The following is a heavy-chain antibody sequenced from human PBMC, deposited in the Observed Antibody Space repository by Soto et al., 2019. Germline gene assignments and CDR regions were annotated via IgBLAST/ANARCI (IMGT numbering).Heavy chain of an antibody. CDR2: IWYDGSNK. CDR1: GFTFSSYG. CDR3: ARARIPLWLPDY. D-gene: IGHD5-18*01. V-gene: IGHV3-33*01. J-gene: IGHJ4*02. Sequence: GGSLRLSFAASGFTFSSYGMHWVLQAPGKGLEWVAVIWYDGSNKYYADYVKARLNISRDNSKNKLYLKMNRLRAEDTAVYYCARARIPLWLPDYWGQGTLVTVSS.